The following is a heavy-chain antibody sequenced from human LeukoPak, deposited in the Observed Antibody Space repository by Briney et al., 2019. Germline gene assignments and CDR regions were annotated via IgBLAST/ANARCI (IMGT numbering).Heavy chain of an antibody. CDR1: GGSISSYY. CDR3: ARHGSAYDFGRGRFDP. V-gene: IGHV4-59*08. Sequence: PSETLSLTCTVSGGSISSYYWSWIRQPPGKGLEWIGYIYYIGSTNYNPSLKSRVTISVDTSKNQFSLKLSSVTAADTAVYYCARHGSAYDFGRGRFDPWGQGALVTVSS. D-gene: IGHD5-12*01. J-gene: IGHJ5*02. CDR2: IYYIGST.